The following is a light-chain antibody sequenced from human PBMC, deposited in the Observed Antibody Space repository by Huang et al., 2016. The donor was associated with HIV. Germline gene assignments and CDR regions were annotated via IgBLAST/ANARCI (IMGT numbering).Light chain of an antibody. CDR2: GSS. Sequence: IVMTQSPATLSVSPGERVTVSCRANRSVRSNLAWYQQRPGQAPRLLIYGSSTRAPGIPARFSGRGSGTDFSLTISSLQSEDFALYYCQQYNNWLLSFGGGTRVDI. J-gene: IGKJ4*01. CDR3: QQYNNWLLS. CDR1: RSVRSN. V-gene: IGKV3-15*01.